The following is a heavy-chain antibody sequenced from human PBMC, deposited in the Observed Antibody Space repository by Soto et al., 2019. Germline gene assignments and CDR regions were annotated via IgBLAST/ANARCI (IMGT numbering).Heavy chain of an antibody. CDR2: INPNSGDT. J-gene: IGHJ6*01. Sequence: ASVKVCCKASVYTFTDNYIHWVRQAPGQELEWMGRINPNSGDTTFAPKFQGRVTMTRDTSISTAYMQLTRLRSDDTAVYYCARGDSSDCSFFLCSVVHRHLNDFRGQRTTVPVSS. D-gene: IGHD3-16*01. CDR3: ARGDSSDCSFFLCSVVHRHLNDF. CDR1: VYTFTDNY. V-gene: IGHV1-2*06.